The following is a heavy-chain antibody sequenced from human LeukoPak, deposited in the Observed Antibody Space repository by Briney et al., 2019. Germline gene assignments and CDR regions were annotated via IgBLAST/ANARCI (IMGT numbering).Heavy chain of an antibody. D-gene: IGHD3-22*01. CDR1: GFTFSYFN. CDR3: ARGGHYYDSIGFDY. CDR2: ISSSSSYI. J-gene: IGHJ4*02. Sequence: GGSVRLSCSASGFTFSYFNMDWVAQAPGKGRVGGSSISSSSSYIYYAESVKGRFTISRDNAKNSLYLKMNSLRAEDTAVYYCARGGHYYDSIGFDYWGQGTLVTVSS. V-gene: IGHV3-21*01.